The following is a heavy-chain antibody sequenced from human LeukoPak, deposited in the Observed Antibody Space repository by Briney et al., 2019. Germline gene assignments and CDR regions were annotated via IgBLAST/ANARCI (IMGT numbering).Heavy chain of an antibody. CDR3: ASHCSSTSCYDY. J-gene: IGHJ4*02. V-gene: IGHV1-69*13. Sequence: SVTVSCKASGGTFSSYAISWVRQAPGQGLEWMGGIIPIFGTANYAQKFQGRVTITADESTSTAYMELSSLRSEDTAVYYCASHCSSTSCYDYWGQGTLVTVSS. D-gene: IGHD2-2*01. CDR2: IIPIFGTA. CDR1: GGTFSSYA.